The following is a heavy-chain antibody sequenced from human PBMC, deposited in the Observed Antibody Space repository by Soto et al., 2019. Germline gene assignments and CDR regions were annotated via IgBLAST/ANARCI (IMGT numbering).Heavy chain of an antibody. CDR1: GFTFSSYW. J-gene: IGHJ6*02. Sequence: EVQLVDSGGGLVQPGGSLRLSCAASGFTFSSYWMSWVRQAPGKGLEWVANTKQDGSEKNYVDSVKGRFTISRDNAKNSLYLQMNSLTDEDTAVYYCAKCSGGSCYDNGMDVWGQGTTVTVSS. CDR2: TKQDGSEK. CDR3: AKCSGGSCYDNGMDV. V-gene: IGHV3-7*01. D-gene: IGHD2-15*01.